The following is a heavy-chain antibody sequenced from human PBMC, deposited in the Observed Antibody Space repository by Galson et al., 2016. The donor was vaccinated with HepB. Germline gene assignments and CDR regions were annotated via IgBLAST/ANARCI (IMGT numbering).Heavy chain of an antibody. D-gene: IGHD1-26*01. Sequence: SLRLSCAASGFSFSSYEMNWVRQAPGKGLEWVAYTNAGGGKLYYPDSVRGRFTISRDNAKESLYPQMNSLTAEDTGLYYCVRDGATWHFDFWGRGTLVTVSS. CDR3: VRDGATWHFDF. J-gene: IGHJ2*01. V-gene: IGHV3-48*03. CDR2: TNAGGGKL. CDR1: GFSFSSYE.